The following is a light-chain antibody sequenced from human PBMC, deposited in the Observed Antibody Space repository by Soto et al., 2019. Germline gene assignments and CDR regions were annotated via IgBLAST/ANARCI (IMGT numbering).Light chain of an antibody. J-gene: IGKJ4*01. V-gene: IGKV3-15*01. CDR1: QSVSSN. CDR3: QQYNKWPLT. Sequence: EIVMTQTPATLSVSPGERATLSCRASQSVSSNLAWYQHKPGQAASLLIHGASTRATGIPARFSGSGSGTEFTLTISSLQSEDFAVYYCQQYNKWPLTFGGGTQVEIK. CDR2: GAS.